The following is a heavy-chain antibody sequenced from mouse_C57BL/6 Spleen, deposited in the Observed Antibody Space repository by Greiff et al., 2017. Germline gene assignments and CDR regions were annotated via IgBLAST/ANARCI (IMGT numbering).Heavy chain of an antibody. D-gene: IGHD1-1*01. Sequence: EVKVVESGGGLVKPGGSLKLSCAASGFTFSDSGMHWVRQAPEKGLEWVAYISSGSSTIYYADTVKGRFTISRDNAKNTLFLQMTSLRSEDTAMYYCAISYYYGSSYRAMDYWGQGTSVPVSS. J-gene: IGHJ4*01. CDR2: ISSGSSTI. CDR3: AISYYYGSSYRAMDY. CDR1: GFTFSDSG. V-gene: IGHV5-17*01.